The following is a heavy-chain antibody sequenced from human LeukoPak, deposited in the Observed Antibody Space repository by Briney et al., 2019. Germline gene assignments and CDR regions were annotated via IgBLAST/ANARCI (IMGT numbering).Heavy chain of an antibody. D-gene: IGHD4-23*01. CDR3: ARDYGGKFDY. Sequence: PSETLSLTCTVSGGSISSYYWSWIRQPPGKGLEWIGCIYYSGSTNYNPSLKSRVTISVDTSKNQFSLKLSSVTAADTAVYYCARDYGGKFDYWGQGTLVTVSS. CDR2: IYYSGST. CDR1: GGSISSYY. J-gene: IGHJ4*02. V-gene: IGHV4-59*01.